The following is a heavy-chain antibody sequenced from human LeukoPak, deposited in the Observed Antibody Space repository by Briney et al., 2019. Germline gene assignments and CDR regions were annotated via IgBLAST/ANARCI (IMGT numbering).Heavy chain of an antibody. CDR2: IYYSGST. V-gene: IGHV4-39*01. J-gene: IGHJ4*02. CDR1: GGSISSSSYY. Sequence: SSETLSLTCTVSGGSISSSSYYWGWIRQPPGKGLEWIGSIYYSGSTYYNPSLKSRVTISVDTSKNEFSLKLSSVTAADTAVYYCTRHGATVTTSDYWGQGTLVTVSS. CDR3: TRHGATVTTSDY. D-gene: IGHD4-17*01.